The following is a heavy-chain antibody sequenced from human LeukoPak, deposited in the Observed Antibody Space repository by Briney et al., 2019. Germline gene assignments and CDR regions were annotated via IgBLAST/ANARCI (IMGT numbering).Heavy chain of an antibody. D-gene: IGHD4-17*01. CDR3: ARGSEDYGDYEGVYY. J-gene: IGHJ4*02. CDR2: IGSSGTTI. Sequence: GGSLRLSCAASGFTFSDYYMNWIRQAPGKGLEWVSYIGSSGTTIYYADFVKGRFTISRDNAKNSLYLQMNSLRAEDTAVYYCARGSEDYGDYEGVYYWGQGTLVTVSS. V-gene: IGHV3-11*04. CDR1: GFTFSDYY.